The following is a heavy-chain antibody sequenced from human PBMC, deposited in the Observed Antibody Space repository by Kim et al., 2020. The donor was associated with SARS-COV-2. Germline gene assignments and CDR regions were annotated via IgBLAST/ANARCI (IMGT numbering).Heavy chain of an antibody. D-gene: IGHD2-2*01. Sequence: ASVKVSCKASGYTFTSYAMHWVRQAPGQRLEWMGWINAGNGNTKYSQKFQGRVTITRDTSASTAYMELSSLRSEDTAVYYCARESRPPNIVVVPAAELYYYYYGMDVWGQGTTVTVSS. CDR2: INAGNGNT. J-gene: IGHJ6*02. CDR1: GYTFTSYA. V-gene: IGHV1-3*01. CDR3: ARESRPPNIVVVPAAELYYYYYGMDV.